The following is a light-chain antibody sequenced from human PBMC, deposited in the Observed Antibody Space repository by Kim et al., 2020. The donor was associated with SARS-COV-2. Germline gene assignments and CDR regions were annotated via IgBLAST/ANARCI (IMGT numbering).Light chain of an antibody. CDR2: GAS. V-gene: IGKV1-17*01. CDR1: QDIRND. CDR3: LQHNAYPIT. Sequence: ASVGDRDTITCRGSQDIRNDLGWYQQNPVRAPKRLIYGASSLQSGVPSRFSGSGSGTEFSLTISSLQPEDFATYFCLQHNAYPITFGQGTRLEIK. J-gene: IGKJ5*01.